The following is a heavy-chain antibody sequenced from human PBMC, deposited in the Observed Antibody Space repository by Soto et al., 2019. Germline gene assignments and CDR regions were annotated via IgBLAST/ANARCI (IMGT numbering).Heavy chain of an antibody. CDR1: GGSISSSSYY. J-gene: IGHJ4*02. Sequence: PSETLSLTCTVSGGSISSSSYYWGWIRQPPGKGLEWIGSIYYSGSTYYNPSPKSRVTISVDTSKNQFSLKLSSVTAADTAVYYCARRNYGGNSVDYWGQGTLVTVSS. CDR3: ARRNYGGNSVDY. CDR2: IYYSGST. D-gene: IGHD4-17*01. V-gene: IGHV4-39*01.